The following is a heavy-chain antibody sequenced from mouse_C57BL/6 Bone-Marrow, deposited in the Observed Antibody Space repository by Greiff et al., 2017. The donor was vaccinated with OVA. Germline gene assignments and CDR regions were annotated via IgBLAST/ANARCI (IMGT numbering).Heavy chain of an antibody. CDR1: GFTFSSYG. CDR3: ARHYGSSWGDAMDY. D-gene: IGHD1-1*01. Sequence: EVKLVESGGDLVKPGGSLKLSCAASGFTFSSYGMSWVRQTPDKRLEWVATISSGGSYTYYPDSVKGRLTISRDNAKNTLYLQMSSLKSEDTAMYYCARHYGSSWGDAMDYWGQGTSVTVSS. V-gene: IGHV5-6*02. CDR2: ISSGGSYT. J-gene: IGHJ4*01.